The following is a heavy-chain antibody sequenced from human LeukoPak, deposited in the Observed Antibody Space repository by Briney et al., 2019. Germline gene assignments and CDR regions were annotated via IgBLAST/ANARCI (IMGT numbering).Heavy chain of an antibody. CDR2: INPNSGGT. D-gene: IGHD1-26*01. CDR3: ARVNEGATRRLDY. CDR1: GYTFTGYY. Sequence: ASVKVSCKASGYTFTGYYMHWVRQAPGQGLEWMGRINPNSGGTNYAQKFQGRVTMTRDTSISTAYMELSRLRSDDTAVYYCARVNEGATRRLDYWGQGTLVTVSS. V-gene: IGHV1-2*06. J-gene: IGHJ4*02.